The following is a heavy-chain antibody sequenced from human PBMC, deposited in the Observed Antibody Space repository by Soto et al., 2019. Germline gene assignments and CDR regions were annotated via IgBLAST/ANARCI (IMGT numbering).Heavy chain of an antibody. CDR1: GGSISSVGYY. V-gene: IGHV4-31*03. CDR2: IYYSGST. CDR3: ASDVDYYGSGSYWHEGVGIDV. J-gene: IGHJ6*02. D-gene: IGHD3-10*01. Sequence: QVQLPESGPGLVKPSQTLSLTCTVSGGSISSVGYYWSWIRQHPGKGLEWIGYIYYSGSTYYNPSLKSRVTISVDTSKNQFSLKLSSVTAADTAVYYCASDVDYYGSGSYWHEGVGIDVWGQGTTVPVSS.